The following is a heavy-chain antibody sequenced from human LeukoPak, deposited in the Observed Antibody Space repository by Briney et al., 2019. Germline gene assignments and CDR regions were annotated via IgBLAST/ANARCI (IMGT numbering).Heavy chain of an antibody. CDR1: GFTFSSYA. CDR2: ISGSGGST. V-gene: IGHV3-23*01. Sequence: GGSLRLSCAASGFTFSSYAMSWVRKAPGKGLEWVSAISGSGGSTYYADSVKGRFTISRDNSKNTLYLQMNSLRAEDTAVYYCAKSLIPYYYYYGMDVWGQGTTVTVSS. CDR3: AKSLIPYYYYYGMDV. J-gene: IGHJ6*02.